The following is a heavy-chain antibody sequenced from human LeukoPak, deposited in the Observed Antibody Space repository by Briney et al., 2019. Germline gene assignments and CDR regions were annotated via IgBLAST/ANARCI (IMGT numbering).Heavy chain of an antibody. CDR3: ARTKEMATISYFDS. CDR1: AFTFSSYS. CDR2: ISSSSSYI. D-gene: IGHD5-24*01. V-gene: IGHV3-21*01. Sequence: GGSLRLSCAASAFTFSSYSMNWVRQAPGKGLEWVSSISSSSSYIYYADSVKGRFTISRDNAKNSLYLQMNSLRAEDTAVYYCARTKEMATISYFDSWGQGTLVTVSS. J-gene: IGHJ4*02.